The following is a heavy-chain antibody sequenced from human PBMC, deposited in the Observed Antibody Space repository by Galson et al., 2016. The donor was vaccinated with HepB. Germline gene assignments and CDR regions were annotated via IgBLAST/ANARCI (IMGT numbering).Heavy chain of an antibody. Sequence: LSLTCTVSRGSISGGSFFWSWLRQPAGKGLEWIGRVYTSGSTNYNPSLKSRVTISIEKSKNQFSLRLTSVTAADTAVYYCAREGGSYYSNYFDPWGQGTLVTVSS. D-gene: IGHD1-26*01. CDR3: AREGGSYYSNYFDP. V-gene: IGHV4-61*02. J-gene: IGHJ5*02. CDR2: VYTSGST. CDR1: RGSISGGSFF.